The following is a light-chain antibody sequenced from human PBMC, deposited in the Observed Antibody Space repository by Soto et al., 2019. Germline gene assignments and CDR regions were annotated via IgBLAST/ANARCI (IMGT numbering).Light chain of an antibody. CDR2: ENN. CDR3: GTWDSSLSAVV. CDR1: TSNIRNNY. V-gene: IGLV1-51*01. J-gene: IGLJ2*01. Sequence: QSVLTQPPSVSAAPGQRVTISCSGSTSNIRNNYVSWYQQLPGTAPKLLIYENNKRPSGIPDRFSASKSGSSATLGITGLQTGDEADYYCGTWDSSLSAVVFGGGTKVTVL.